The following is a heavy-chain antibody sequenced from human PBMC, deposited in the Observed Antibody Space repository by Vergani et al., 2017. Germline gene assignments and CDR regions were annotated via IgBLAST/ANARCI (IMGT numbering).Heavy chain of an antibody. CDR1: GGSISSYY. CDR2: IYYSGST. Sequence: QVQLQESGPGLVKPSETLSLTCTVSGGSISSYYWSWIRQPPGKGLEWIGYIYYSGSTNYNPSLKSRVTISVDTSKNQFSLKLSSVTAADTAVYYCARHVTRMNPGAFDIWGQGTMVTVSS. CDR3: ARHVTRMNPGAFDI. J-gene: IGHJ3*02. D-gene: IGHD1-14*01. V-gene: IGHV4-59*08.